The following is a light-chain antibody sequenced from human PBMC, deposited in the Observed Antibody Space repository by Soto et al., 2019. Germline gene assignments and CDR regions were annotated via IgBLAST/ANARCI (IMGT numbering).Light chain of an antibody. V-gene: IGLV1-40*01. J-gene: IGLJ1*01. CDR2: GNS. Sequence: QSVLTQPPSVSGAPGQRVTISCTGSSSNIGAGYDVHWYQQLPGTAPKLLIYGNSNRPSGVPDRFSGSKSRTSASLAITGLQAEDEADYYCQSYDSSLSHVFGTGTKLTVL. CDR3: QSYDSSLSHV. CDR1: SSNIGAGYD.